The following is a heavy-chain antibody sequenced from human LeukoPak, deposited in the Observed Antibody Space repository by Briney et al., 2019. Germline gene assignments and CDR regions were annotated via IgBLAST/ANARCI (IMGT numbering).Heavy chain of an antibody. CDR3: ARHGDGFYYGMDV. Sequence: GGSLRLSCAASGFTFSNAWMSWVRQAPGEGLEWVSSVSSGGHDIYYGDSVKGRFTISRDNAKNSLYLQMNSLRVEDTAVYYCARHGDGFYYGMDVWGQGTTVTVSS. CDR2: VSSGGHDI. J-gene: IGHJ6*02. V-gene: IGHV3-21*01. D-gene: IGHD4-17*01. CDR1: GFTFSNAW.